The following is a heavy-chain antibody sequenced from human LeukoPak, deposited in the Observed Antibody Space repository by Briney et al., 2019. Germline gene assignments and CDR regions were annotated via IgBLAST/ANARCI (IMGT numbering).Heavy chain of an antibody. D-gene: IGHD3-22*01. V-gene: IGHV4-31*03. CDR2: IYYSGST. J-gene: IGHJ3*02. CDR3: ARTVYYDSSGVFDI. CDR1: GGSISSGGYY. Sequence: SETLSLTCTVSGGSISSGGYYWSWIRQHPGKGLEWIGYIYYSGSTYYNPSLKSRVTISVDTSKNQFSLKLSSVTAADTAVYYCARTVYYDSSGVFDIWGKGTMVTVSS.